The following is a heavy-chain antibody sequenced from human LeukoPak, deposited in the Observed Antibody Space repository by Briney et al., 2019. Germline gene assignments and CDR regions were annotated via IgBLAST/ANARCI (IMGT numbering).Heavy chain of an antibody. J-gene: IGHJ4*02. CDR1: GGSISSYY. Sequence: PSETLSLTCTVSGGSISSYYWSWIRQPPGKGLEWIGYIYYSGSTNYNPSLKSRVTISVDTSKNQFSLKLSSVTAADTAVYYCARSFGNYYDTSGYEDYWGQGTLVTVSS. V-gene: IGHV4-59*08. CDR3: ARSFGNYYDTSGYEDY. D-gene: IGHD3-22*01. CDR2: IYYSGST.